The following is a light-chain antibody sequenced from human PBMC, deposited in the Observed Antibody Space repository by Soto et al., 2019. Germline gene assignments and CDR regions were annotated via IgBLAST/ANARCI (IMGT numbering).Light chain of an antibody. J-gene: IGKJ2*01. CDR2: GES. CDR3: QQYSSSAYT. V-gene: IGKV3-20*01. Sequence: EIVLTQSPGTLSLSPGERATLSCRASQSVSSGSLAWYQQKPGQAPRLLIYGESSRATGIPDRFSGSGSGTDFTLTISRLDPEDFAVYYCQQYSSSAYTFGQGTKLEI. CDR1: QSVSSGS.